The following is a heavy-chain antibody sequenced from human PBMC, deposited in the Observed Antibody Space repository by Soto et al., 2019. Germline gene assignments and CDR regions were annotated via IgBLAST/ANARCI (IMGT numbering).Heavy chain of an antibody. CDR2: ILHDGSAE. CDR1: GFIFTSYG. Sequence: GESLKISCAASGFIFTSYGMHWVRQAPGKGLEWMALILHDGSAECYADSVKGRFTISRDNSKNTLYLQMNSLTAEDTAVYYCARSRDGYSFYFYYGMDGWGQGTTVTVSS. V-gene: IGHV3-30*03. CDR3: ARSRDGYSFYFYYGMDG. D-gene: IGHD4-4*01. J-gene: IGHJ6*02.